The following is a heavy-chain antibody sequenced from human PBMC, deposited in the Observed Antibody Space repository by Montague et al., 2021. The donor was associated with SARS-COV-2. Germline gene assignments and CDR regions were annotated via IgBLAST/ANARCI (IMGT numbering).Heavy chain of an antibody. D-gene: IGHD3-22*01. CDR3: ARGGGSGYRYYFDY. J-gene: IGHJ4*02. V-gene: IGHV4-59*09. Sequence: SGRTNYNTSLKSRVTISVDTSKNQFSLKLSSVTAADTAVYYCARGGGSGYRYYFDYWGQGSLVTGSS. CDR2: SGRT.